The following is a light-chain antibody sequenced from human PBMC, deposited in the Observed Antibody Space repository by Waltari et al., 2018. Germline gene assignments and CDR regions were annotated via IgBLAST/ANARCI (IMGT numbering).Light chain of an antibody. J-gene: IGKJ1*01. CDR1: QTIGLS. V-gene: IGKV3-15*01. Sequence: TVVTQSPATLSVSPGERASLSCRPSQTIGLSLAWYQQKPGQAPRLLIYHASTRATGIPARFSGSGSESEFTLTISSLQSEDVAVYYCQQYNNWPPGTFGQGTRVEI. CDR2: HAS. CDR3: QQYNNWPPGT.